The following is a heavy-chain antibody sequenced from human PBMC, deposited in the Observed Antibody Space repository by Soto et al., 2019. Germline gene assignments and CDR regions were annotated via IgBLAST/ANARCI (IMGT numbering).Heavy chain of an antibody. CDR1: GFTFNKFW. CDR3: ARDRVDYINHWAY. CDR2: INGDGSDT. V-gene: IGHV3-74*01. J-gene: IGHJ4*02. Sequence: EVQLVESGGGLVQPGGSLRLSCTASGFTFNKFWMHWVRQAPGKGLVWVSRINGDGSDTAYADSVKGRFTISRDNAKNTLYLQMNSLRAEDTAIYYCARDRVDYINHWAYWGQGTLVTVSS. D-gene: IGHD7-27*01.